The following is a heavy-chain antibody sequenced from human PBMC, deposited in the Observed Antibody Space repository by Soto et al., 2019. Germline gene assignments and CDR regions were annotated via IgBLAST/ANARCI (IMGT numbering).Heavy chain of an antibody. Sequence: PGGSLRISCSASGFAFFTYAMDWVRQAPGKGLEYVSGISSNGRTTNYADSVKGRFTISRDNPKNTLHLQMTSLTPEDTAVYYCVKDRIATAGSGLYNWFDPWGQGTPVTVSS. V-gene: IGHV3-64D*06. CDR3: VKDRIATAGSGLYNWFDP. CDR2: ISSNGRTT. D-gene: IGHD6-13*01. J-gene: IGHJ5*02. CDR1: GFAFFTYA.